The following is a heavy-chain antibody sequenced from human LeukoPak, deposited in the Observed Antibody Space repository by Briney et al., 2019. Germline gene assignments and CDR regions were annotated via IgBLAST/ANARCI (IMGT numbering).Heavy chain of an antibody. D-gene: IGHD1-7*01. CDR1: GGSSSGYY. J-gene: IGHJ4*02. CDR2: INHSGST. V-gene: IGHV4-34*01. Sequence: SETLSLTCAVYGGSSSGYYWSWIRQPPGKGLEWIGEINHSGSTNYNPSLKSRVTISVDTSKNQFSLKLSSVTAADTAVYYCARGYPQGAGTTSPYFDYWGQGTLVTVSS. CDR3: ARGYPQGAGTTSPYFDY.